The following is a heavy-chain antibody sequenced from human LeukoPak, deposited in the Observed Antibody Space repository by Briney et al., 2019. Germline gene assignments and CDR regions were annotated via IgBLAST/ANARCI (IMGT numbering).Heavy chain of an antibody. CDR2: ISYDGSNK. CDR3: AKRPSSSWLGYYYYYMDV. V-gene: IGHV3-30*18. CDR1: GFAFSSYG. D-gene: IGHD6-13*01. Sequence: GGSLRLSCAASGFAFSSYGMHWVRQAPGKGLEWVAVISYDGSNKYYADSVKGRFTISRDNSKNTLYLQMNSLRAEDTAVYYCAKRPSSSWLGYYYYYMDVWGKGTTVTVSS. J-gene: IGHJ6*03.